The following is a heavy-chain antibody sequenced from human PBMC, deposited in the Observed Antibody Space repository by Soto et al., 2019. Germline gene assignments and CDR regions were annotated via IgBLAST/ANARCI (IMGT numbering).Heavy chain of an antibody. Sequence: PSETLSLTCTVSGGSISSSSYYWGWIRQPPGKGLEWIGSIYYSGSTYYNPSLKSRVTISVDTSKNQFSLKLSSVTAADTAVYYCARRRVVRGVTRFLPNWFDPWGQGTRVTVSS. D-gene: IGHD3-10*01. V-gene: IGHV4-39*01. CDR3: ARRRVVRGVTRFLPNWFDP. CDR2: IYYSGST. J-gene: IGHJ5*02. CDR1: GGSISSSSYY.